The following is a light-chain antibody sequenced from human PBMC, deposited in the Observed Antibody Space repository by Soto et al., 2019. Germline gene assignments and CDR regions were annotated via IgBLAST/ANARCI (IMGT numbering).Light chain of an antibody. Sequence: DIQMTQSPSSLSASVGDRVTIXXRASQSISSYLNWYQQKPGKAPKXLIYAASSLQSGVPSRFSGSGAGTDFTLTISSLQPEDFATYYCQQSYSTPWTFGQGTKVDIK. CDR3: QQSYSTPWT. CDR1: QSISSY. V-gene: IGKV1-39*01. J-gene: IGKJ1*01. CDR2: AAS.